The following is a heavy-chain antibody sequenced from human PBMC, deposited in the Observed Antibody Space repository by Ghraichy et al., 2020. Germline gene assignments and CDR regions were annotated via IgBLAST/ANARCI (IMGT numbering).Heavy chain of an antibody. D-gene: IGHD3-22*01. Sequence: SETLSLTCTVSGGSISSYYWSWIRQPPGKGLEWIGYIYYSGSTNYNPSLKSRVTISVDTSKNQFSLRLRSVTAADTAVYYCARQERSVIGSSGYYWFDYWGQGTLVTVSS. CDR3: ARQERSVIGSSGYYWFDY. CDR1: GGSISSYY. CDR2: IYYSGST. J-gene: IGHJ4*02. V-gene: IGHV4-59*08.